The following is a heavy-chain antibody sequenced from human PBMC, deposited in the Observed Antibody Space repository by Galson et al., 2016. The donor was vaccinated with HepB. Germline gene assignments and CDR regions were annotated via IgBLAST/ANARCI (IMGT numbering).Heavy chain of an antibody. J-gene: IGHJ1*01. D-gene: IGHD1-26*01. V-gene: IGHV1-18*01. CDR3: ARWEPTTGEYFHD. CDR2: ISTYNGNT. Sequence: SVKVSCKASGYTFTGYEISWVRQAPGQGLECMGWISTYNGNTNYAQQLQGRVTMTTDTSTSTAYMELRSLGSDDTAMYYWARWEPTTGEYFHDWGQGTLVTVSS. CDR1: GYTFTGYE.